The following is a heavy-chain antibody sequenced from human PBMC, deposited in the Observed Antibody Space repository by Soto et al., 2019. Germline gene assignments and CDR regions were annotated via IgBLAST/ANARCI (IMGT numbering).Heavy chain of an antibody. J-gene: IGHJ4*02. D-gene: IGHD4-17*01. CDR3: ARAGGTTVTGLWHFDS. CDR2: IWYDGTQK. V-gene: IGHV3-33*01. CDR1: GLTFTTYS. Sequence: QVQLEESGGGVVQPGRSLRLSCEASGLTFTTYSMHWVRQPPGKGLEWLAAIWYDGTQKYYADSVKGRFSISRDNSKKTLYLEMNSLRAEDTAVYYCARAGGTTVTGLWHFDSWGQGTLVTFSS.